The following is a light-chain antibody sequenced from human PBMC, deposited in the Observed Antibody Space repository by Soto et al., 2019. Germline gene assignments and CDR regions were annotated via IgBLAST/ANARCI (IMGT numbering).Light chain of an antibody. CDR2: DAS. CDR3: QQYNTYSRT. CDR1: QSISSW. J-gene: IGKJ1*01. Sequence: NQMTKISSTLSACVGGRVTSTSLASQSISSWLAWYQQKPGKAPKLLIYDASSLESGVPSRFSGSGSGTEFTLTISSLQPDDFATYYCQQYNTYSRTFGQGTKVDIK. V-gene: IGKV1-5*01.